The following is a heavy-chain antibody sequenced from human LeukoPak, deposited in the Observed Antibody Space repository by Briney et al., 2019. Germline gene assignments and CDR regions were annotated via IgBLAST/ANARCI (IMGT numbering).Heavy chain of an antibody. CDR1: GYTFTGCY. D-gene: IGHD3-3*01. CDR2: INPNSGGT. V-gene: IGHV1-2*02. Sequence: ASVKVSCKASGYTFTGCYMHWVRQAPGQGLEWMGWINPNSGGTNYAQKFQGRVTMTRDTSISTAYMELSRLRSDDTAVYYCASVTTIFGVVVDYWGQGTLVTVSS. CDR3: ASVTTIFGVVVDY. J-gene: IGHJ4*02.